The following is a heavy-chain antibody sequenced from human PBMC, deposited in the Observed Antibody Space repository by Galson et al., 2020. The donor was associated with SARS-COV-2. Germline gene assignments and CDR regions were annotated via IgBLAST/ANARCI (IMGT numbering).Heavy chain of an antibody. CDR3: ARRTYYGSGSTYWFDP. V-gene: IGHV4-39*01. J-gene: IGHJ5*02. Sequence: SETLSLTCTVSGGSISSSSHYWGWIRQPPGTGLECVGFIYYSGSTFYNPSLKSRATISVDTSKNQFSLKLSSVTAADTAIYYCARRTYYGSGSTYWFDPWGQGTLVTVSS. D-gene: IGHD3-10*01. CDR1: GGSISSSSHY. CDR2: IYYSGST.